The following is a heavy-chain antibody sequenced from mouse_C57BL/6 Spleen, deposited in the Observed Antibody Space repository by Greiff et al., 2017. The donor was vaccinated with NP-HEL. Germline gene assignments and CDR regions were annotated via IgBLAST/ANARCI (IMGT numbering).Heavy chain of an antibody. Sequence: VKLQQPGAELVKPGASVKLSCKASGYTFTSYWMHWVKQRPGQGLEWIGMIHPNSGSTNYNEKFKSKATLTVDKSSSTASMQLSSLTSEDAAFSCCARLSSFYAMDYWGQGTSVTVSS. V-gene: IGHV1-64*01. CDR3: ARLSSFYAMDY. J-gene: IGHJ4*01. CDR2: IHPNSGST. D-gene: IGHD1-3*01. CDR1: GYTFTSYW.